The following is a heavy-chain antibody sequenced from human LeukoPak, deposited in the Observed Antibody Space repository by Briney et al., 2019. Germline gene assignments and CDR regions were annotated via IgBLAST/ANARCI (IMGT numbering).Heavy chain of an antibody. V-gene: IGHV3-21*01. J-gene: IGHJ4*02. Sequence: GGSLRLSCAASGFTFSSYSMNWVRQAPGKGLEWVSSISSNSAYIYYSDSIKGRFTISRDNAKNTLYLQMNSLRPEDTAIYYCARGGGSGWPYFDYWGQGTLVTVSS. CDR2: ISSNSAYI. D-gene: IGHD6-19*01. CDR3: ARGGGSGWPYFDY. CDR1: GFTFSSYS.